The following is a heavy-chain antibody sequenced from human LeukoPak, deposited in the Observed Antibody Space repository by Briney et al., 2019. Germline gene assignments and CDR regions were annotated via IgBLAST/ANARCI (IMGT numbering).Heavy chain of an antibody. CDR2: ISAYNGNT. CDR3: ARGLFYDSSGYRPFDY. D-gene: IGHD3-22*01. CDR1: GYTFTSYG. J-gene: IGHJ4*02. V-gene: IGHV1-18*01. Sequence: ASVKVSCKASGYTFTSYGISWVRQAPGQGLEWMGWISAYNGNTNYAQKLQGRVTMTTDTSTSTAYMELRSLRSDDTAVYYSARGLFYDSSGYRPFDYWGQGTLVTVSS.